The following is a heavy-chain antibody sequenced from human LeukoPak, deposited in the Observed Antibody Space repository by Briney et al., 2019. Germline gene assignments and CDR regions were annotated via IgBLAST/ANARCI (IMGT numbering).Heavy chain of an antibody. J-gene: IGHJ3*02. CDR2: IRGGGGVK. Sequence: PGGSLRLSCAASGFIFDDYAMHRVRQAPGKGLEYVSVIRGGGGVKYYAASVKGRFTISRDNSKNTLYLQMNSLRAEDTAVYYCAKSSHSYGNDALDIWGQGTMVTVSS. CDR1: GFIFDDYA. CDR3: AKSSHSYGNDALDI. V-gene: IGHV3-23*01. D-gene: IGHD5-18*01.